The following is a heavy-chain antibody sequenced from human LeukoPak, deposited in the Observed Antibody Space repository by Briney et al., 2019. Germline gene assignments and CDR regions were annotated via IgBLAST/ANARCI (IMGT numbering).Heavy chain of an antibody. D-gene: IGHD3-10*01. V-gene: IGHV4-39*07. CDR2: LYYSGST. CDR3: ARDPRITMVRGVITRGSRWFDP. CDR1: GDSISSSSNF. J-gene: IGHJ5*02. Sequence: SETLSLTCTVSGDSISSSSNFWGWIRQPPGKGLEWIGTLYYSGSTYYNPSLKSRVTISVDTSKNQFSLKLSSVTAADTAVYYCARDPRITMVRGVITRGSRWFDPWGQGTLVTVSS.